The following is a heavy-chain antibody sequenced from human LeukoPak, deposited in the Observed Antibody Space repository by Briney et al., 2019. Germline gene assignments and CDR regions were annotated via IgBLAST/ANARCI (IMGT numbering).Heavy chain of an antibody. CDR1: GYXFTSYY. CDR3: ASGAAAGTFSIGY. V-gene: IGHV1-46*01. J-gene: IGHJ4*02. D-gene: IGHD6-13*01. Sequence: HRASVKVSCKASGYXFTSYYMHWVRQAPGQGLEWMGIINPSGGDTSYSQKFQGRVTMTRDSSTSTLYMELSSLRSADTAVYYCASGAAAGTFSIGYWGQGTLLTVSS. CDR2: INPSGGDT.